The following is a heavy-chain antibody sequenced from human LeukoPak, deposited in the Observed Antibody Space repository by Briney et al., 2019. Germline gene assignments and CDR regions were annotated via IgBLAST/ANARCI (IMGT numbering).Heavy chain of an antibody. V-gene: IGHV3-33*01. D-gene: IGHD5-12*01. Sequence: GGSLRLSCAASGFTFSTYGMHWVRQAPGKGLEWVAFIWNDGSNKYYADSVKGRFTISRDNSKNTLYLQMNSPRAEDTAVYYCARNSCYEYYFDYWGQGTLVTVSS. CDR3: ARNSCYEYYFDY. CDR1: GFTFSTYG. J-gene: IGHJ4*02. CDR2: IWNDGSNK.